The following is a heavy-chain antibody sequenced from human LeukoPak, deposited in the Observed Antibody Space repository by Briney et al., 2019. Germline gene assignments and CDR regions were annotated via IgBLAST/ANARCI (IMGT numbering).Heavy chain of an antibody. J-gene: IGHJ4*02. Sequence: ASVTVSCKSSGYTFTSYGISWVRQAPGQGLEWMGWISAYNGNTNYAQKLQGRVTMTTDTSTSTAYMELRSLRSDDTAVYYCARVGVGSNDYDFWSGYSGYYFDYWGQGTLVTVSS. D-gene: IGHD3-3*01. V-gene: IGHV1-18*01. CDR2: ISAYNGNT. CDR3: ARVGVGSNDYDFWSGYSGYYFDY. CDR1: GYTFTSYG.